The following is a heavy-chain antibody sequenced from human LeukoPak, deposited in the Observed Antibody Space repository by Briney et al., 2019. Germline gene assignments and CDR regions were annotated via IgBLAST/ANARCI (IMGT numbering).Heavy chain of an antibody. CDR2: ITSSGETT. V-gene: IGHV3-23*01. Sequence: GGSLRLSCAASGSIPFNSYSMSWVRQAPGKGLEWVSAITSSGETTYYADSVKGRFTITRDNSKNMVYLQMNSLRAEDAATYYCAKMQGYFDYWGQGSLVTVSS. CDR1: GSIPFNSYS. J-gene: IGHJ4*02. CDR3: AKMQGYFDY.